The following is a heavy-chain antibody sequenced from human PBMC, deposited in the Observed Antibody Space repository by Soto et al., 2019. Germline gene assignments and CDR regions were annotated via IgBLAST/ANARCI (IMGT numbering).Heavy chain of an antibody. D-gene: IGHD1-1*01. CDR1: GGSVSSSNNYY. CDR2: MSHSGGT. J-gene: IGHJ3*02. Sequence: QVQLQQWGAGLLKPSETLSLTCAVYGGSVSSSNNYYWSWIRQPPGKGLEWIGEMSHSGGTHFHPSPKSRVTISVDTSNNRFSLKMSSVTAADTALYYCARVERGTATTVVDAFDIWGPGTMVTVSS. CDR3: ARVERGTATTVVDAFDI. V-gene: IGHV4-34*01.